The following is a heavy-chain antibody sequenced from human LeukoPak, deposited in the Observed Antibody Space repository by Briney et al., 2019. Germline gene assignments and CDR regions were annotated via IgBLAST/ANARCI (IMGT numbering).Heavy chain of an antibody. D-gene: IGHD1-26*01. CDR1: GYTFTGYY. Sequence: ASVKVSCKASGYTFTGYYMHWVRPAPGQGLEWMGWINPNSGGTNYAQKFQGRVTMTRDTSISTAYMELSRLRSDDTAVYYCARVLVGAPRTNWFDPWGQGTLVTVSS. V-gene: IGHV1-2*02. CDR3: ARVLVGAPRTNWFDP. CDR2: INPNSGGT. J-gene: IGHJ5*02.